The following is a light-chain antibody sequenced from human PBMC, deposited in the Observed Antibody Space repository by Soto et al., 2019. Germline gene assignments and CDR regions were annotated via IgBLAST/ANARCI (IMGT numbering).Light chain of an antibody. CDR3: AAWDDSLNGAV. CDR2: SNN. V-gene: IGLV1-44*01. CDR1: SSNIGSNS. Sequence: QSVLTQSPSASGTPGQRVTISCSGSSSNIGSNSVNLYQQLPGTAPKLLMYSNNQRPSGVPDRFSGSKSGTSASLAISGLQSEDEADYYCAAWDDSLNGAVFGGGTQLTVL. J-gene: IGLJ7*01.